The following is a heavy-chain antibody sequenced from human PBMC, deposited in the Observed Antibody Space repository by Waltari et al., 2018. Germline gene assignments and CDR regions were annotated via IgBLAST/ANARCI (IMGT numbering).Heavy chain of an antibody. D-gene: IGHD1-26*01. V-gene: IGHV4-4*07. Sequence: QVQLQESGPGLVKPSETLSLICNVSGGSLSGYYWSWIRQPAGKDLEWIGRIYDTGSTNYNPSLRGRVSMSVDTSKNQFSLQLASVTAADTAIYHCARTYSSSPTFDSWGQGTLVTVSS. CDR3: ARTYSSSPTFDS. CDR2: IYDTGST. J-gene: IGHJ5*01. CDR1: GGSLSGYY.